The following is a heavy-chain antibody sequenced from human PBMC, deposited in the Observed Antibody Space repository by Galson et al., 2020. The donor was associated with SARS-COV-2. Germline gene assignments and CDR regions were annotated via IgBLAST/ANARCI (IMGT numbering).Heavy chain of an antibody. V-gene: IGHV4-39*01. J-gene: IGHJ4*02. Sequence: SQTLSLTCSVSGGSISSSNYYWDWIRQPPGKGLEWIGSTFYGGSTYYNPSLKSRVTISVDASKNQISLKLISVTATDTAVYYCARKDNGGRDYFDYWGQGTLVTVSS. CDR2: TFYGGST. CDR1: GGSISSSNYY. D-gene: IGHD4-17*01. CDR3: ARKDNGGRDYFDY.